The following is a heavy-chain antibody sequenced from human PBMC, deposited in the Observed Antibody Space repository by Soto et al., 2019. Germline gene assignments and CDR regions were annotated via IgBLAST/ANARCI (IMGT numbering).Heavy chain of an antibody. CDR1: GGSISSGDYY. D-gene: IGHD2-21*02. J-gene: IGHJ6*02. Sequence: QVQLQESGPGLVKPSQTLSLTCTVSGGSISSGDYYWSWIRQPPGKGLEWIGYIYYRGRTYYDASLRSRVTVSVDTSKNQFPLKLSAVAAAATAVYYCASEGGDPYGMDVWGQGTTVTVSS. V-gene: IGHV4-30-4*01. CDR2: IYYRGRT. CDR3: ASEGGDPYGMDV.